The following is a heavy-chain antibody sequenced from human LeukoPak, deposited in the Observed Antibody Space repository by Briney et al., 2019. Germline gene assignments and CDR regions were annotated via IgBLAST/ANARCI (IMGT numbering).Heavy chain of an antibody. CDR1: GFTFSSYA. V-gene: IGHV3-30*04. Sequence: GRSLRLSCAASGFTFSSYAMHWVRQAPGKELEWVAVISYDGSNKYYADSVKGRFTISRDNSKNTLYLQMNSLRAEDTAVYYCARDRRITMVRGAFDYWGQGTLVTVSS. J-gene: IGHJ4*02. CDR2: ISYDGSNK. D-gene: IGHD3-10*01. CDR3: ARDRRITMVRGAFDY.